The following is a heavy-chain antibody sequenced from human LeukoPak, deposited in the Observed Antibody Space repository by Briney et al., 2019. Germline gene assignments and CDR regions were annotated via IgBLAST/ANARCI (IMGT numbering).Heavy chain of an antibody. CDR2: IYYSGST. V-gene: IGHV4-39*07. D-gene: IGHD4-17*01. Sequence: PSETLSLTCTVSGGSISSSSYYWGWIRQPPGKGLEWIGSIYYSGSTYYNPSLKSRVTISVDTSKNQFSLKLSSVTAADTAVYYCAREGGRGDYDFDYWGQGTLVTVSS. CDR3: AREGGRGDYDFDY. J-gene: IGHJ4*02. CDR1: GGSISSSSYY.